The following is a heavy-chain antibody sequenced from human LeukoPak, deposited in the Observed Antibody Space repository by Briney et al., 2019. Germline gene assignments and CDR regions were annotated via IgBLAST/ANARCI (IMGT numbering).Heavy chain of an antibody. CDR2: IYYSGST. CDR3: ARALGSGYYYEYFDY. V-gene: IGHV4-31*03. Sequence: SETLSLTCTVSGGSISSGGYYWSWIRQHPGKGLEWIGYIYYSGSTYYNPSLKSRVTISVDTSKNQFSLKLSSVTAADTAVYYCARALGSGYYYEYFDYWGQGALVTVSS. CDR1: GGSISSGGYY. J-gene: IGHJ4*02. D-gene: IGHD3-22*01.